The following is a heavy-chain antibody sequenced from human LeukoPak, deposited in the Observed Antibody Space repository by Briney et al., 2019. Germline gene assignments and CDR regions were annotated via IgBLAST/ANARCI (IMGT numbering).Heavy chain of an antibody. CDR3: AREPDNTAMAPDGMDV. D-gene: IGHD5-18*01. J-gene: IGHJ6*02. V-gene: IGHV1-46*01. Sequence: ASVKVSCTASGYTFTSYYMHWVRQAPGQGLEWMGIINPSGGSTSYAQKFQGRVTMTRDTSTSTVYMELSSLRSEDTAVYYCAREPDNTAMAPDGMDVWGQGTTVTVSS. CDR1: GYTFTSYY. CDR2: INPSGGST.